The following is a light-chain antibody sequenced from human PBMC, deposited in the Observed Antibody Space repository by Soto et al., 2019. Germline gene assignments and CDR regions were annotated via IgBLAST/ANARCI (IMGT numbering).Light chain of an antibody. J-gene: IGLJ1*01. CDR2: GNN. CDR1: SSNIGASYD. V-gene: IGLV1-40*01. Sequence: QAVVTQPPSVSGAPGQRVTISCTGSSNIGASYDVHWYQQLPGTAPKLLMYGNNNRPSGVPDRFSGSKSGTSASLAITGLQAEDEADYYRQSYDSSLSGYVFGTGTKVTVL. CDR3: QSYDSSLSGYV.